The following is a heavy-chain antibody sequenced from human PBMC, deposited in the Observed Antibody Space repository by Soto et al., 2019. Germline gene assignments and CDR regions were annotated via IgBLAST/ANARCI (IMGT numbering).Heavy chain of an antibody. V-gene: IGHV4-31*03. Sequence: SETLSLTCTVSGGSISSGGYYWSWIRQHPGKGLEWIGYIYYSGSTYYNPSLKSRVTISVDTSKNQFDLKLSSVTAADTAVYYCARENEGLWFGESSRSYFDYWGQGTLVTVSS. J-gene: IGHJ4*02. CDR3: ARENEGLWFGESSRSYFDY. D-gene: IGHD3-10*01. CDR1: GGSISSGGYY. CDR2: IYYSGST.